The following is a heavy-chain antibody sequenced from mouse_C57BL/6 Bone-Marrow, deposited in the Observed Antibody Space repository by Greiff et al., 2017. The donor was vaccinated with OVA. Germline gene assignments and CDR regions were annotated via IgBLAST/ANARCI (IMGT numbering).Heavy chain of an antibody. CDR1: GFTFSSYA. CDR2: ISSGGDYI. CDR3: TRGAFYYYGSSDAMDY. J-gene: IGHJ4*01. V-gene: IGHV5-9-1*02. Sequence: DVMLVESGEGLVKPGGSLKLSCAASGFTFSSYAMSWVRQTPEKRLEWVAYISSGGDYIYYADTVKGRFTISRDNARNTLYLQMSSLKSEDTAMYYCTRGAFYYYGSSDAMDYWGQGTSVTVSS. D-gene: IGHD1-1*01.